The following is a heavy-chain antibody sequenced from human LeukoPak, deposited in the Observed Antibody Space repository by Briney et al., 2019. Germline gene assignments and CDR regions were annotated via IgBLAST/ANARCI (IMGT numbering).Heavy chain of an antibody. J-gene: IGHJ3*02. Sequence: SGGSLRLSCAASGFTFSSYWMSWVRQAPGKGLEWVANIKQDGSEKYYVDSVKGRFTISRDNAKNSLYLQMNSLRAEDTAVYYCAREVGRERRGAFDIWGQGTMVTVSS. CDR3: AREVGRERRGAFDI. CDR2: IKQDGSEK. CDR1: GFTFSSYW. V-gene: IGHV3-7*01.